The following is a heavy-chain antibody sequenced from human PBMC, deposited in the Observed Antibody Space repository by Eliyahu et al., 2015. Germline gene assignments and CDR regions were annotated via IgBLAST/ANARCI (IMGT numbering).Heavy chain of an antibody. CDR2: XSWDSGST. Sequence: EVQLVESGGGLVQPGRSLXLSCVXXGFTFDDYAMHWVRQAAGKGLEWVSGXSWDSGSTGYVDSVKGRFTISRDNAKNSLYLQMNSLRAEDTAFYYCAKDRLGAAGGFDYWGQGTLVTVSS. V-gene: IGHV3-9*01. J-gene: IGHJ4*02. D-gene: IGHD6-13*01. CDR3: AKDRLGAAGGFDY. CDR1: GFTFDDYA.